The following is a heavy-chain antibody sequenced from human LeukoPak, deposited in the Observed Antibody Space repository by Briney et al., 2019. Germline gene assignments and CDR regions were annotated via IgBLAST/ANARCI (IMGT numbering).Heavy chain of an antibody. J-gene: IGHJ3*02. Sequence: GASVKVSCKASGYTFINYGLTWVRQAPGRGFEWMGWISAYTGSTNYAQKLQGRVTMPTDPSTSTAYMDLRSLRSDDTAVYYCARTVGATGAFDIWGQGTMVFVSS. CDR3: ARTVGATGAFDI. D-gene: IGHD1-26*01. CDR1: GYTFINYG. V-gene: IGHV1-18*01. CDR2: ISAYTGST.